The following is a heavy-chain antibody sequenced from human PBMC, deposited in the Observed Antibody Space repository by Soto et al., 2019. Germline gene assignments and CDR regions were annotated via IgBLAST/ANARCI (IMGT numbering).Heavy chain of an antibody. D-gene: IGHD6-13*01. J-gene: IGHJ4*02. CDR2: VKPDGSDT. CDR3: GRVAVGSYYFDY. V-gene: IGHV3-74*01. Sequence: EVQLVESGGGVVQPGGSLRLSCAASGFTFSSYWMHWDRQAPGKGLVWVSRVKPDGSDTSYADAVKGRFTNSRANANNTLDRQMNSLRAGVRAVYYCGRVAVGSYYFDYWGQGPLLPVSS. CDR1: GFTFSSYW.